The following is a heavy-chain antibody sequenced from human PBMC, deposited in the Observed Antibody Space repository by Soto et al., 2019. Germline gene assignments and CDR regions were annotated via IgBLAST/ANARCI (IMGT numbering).Heavy chain of an antibody. V-gene: IGHV4-59*01. CDR2: VHYSGRA. Sequence: SETLSLTCTVSGGSISNYYWIWIRQPPGKGLDWIGYVHYSGRATYNPSFKSRVSISVDTSKNQFSVDMSSVTAADTAVYYCARISNDYGGNGAFDYWGQGTLVTVSS. CDR3: ARISNDYGGNGAFDY. D-gene: IGHD4-17*01. J-gene: IGHJ4*02. CDR1: GGSISNYY.